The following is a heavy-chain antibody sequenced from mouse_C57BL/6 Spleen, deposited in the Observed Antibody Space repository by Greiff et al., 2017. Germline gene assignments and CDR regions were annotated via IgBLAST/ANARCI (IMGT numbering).Heavy chain of an antibody. CDR1: GYAFSSSW. V-gene: IGHV1-82*01. CDR3: ASLATTVANYYAMDY. D-gene: IGHD1-1*01. CDR2: IYPGDGDT. J-gene: IGHJ4*01. Sequence: QVQLQQSGPELVKPGASVKISCKASGYAFSSSWMNWVKQRPGKGLEWIGRIYPGDGDTNYNGKFKGKATLTADKSSSTAYMQLSSLTSEDSAVFFCASLATTVANYYAMDYWGQGTSLTVSS.